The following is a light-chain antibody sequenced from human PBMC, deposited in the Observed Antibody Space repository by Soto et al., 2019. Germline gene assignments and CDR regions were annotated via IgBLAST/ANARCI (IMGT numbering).Light chain of an antibody. V-gene: IGKV3-20*01. CDR1: QSVSSSY. CDR3: QQYVKTPIT. CDR2: GAS. Sequence: IVLTQSPGTLSLSKGERATLSCRASQSVSSSYLAWYQQKPGQAPRLLIYGASSRATGIPDRISGSGSGTDFTLTISRLEPEDFAVYYCQQYVKTPITFGQGTRLEIK. J-gene: IGKJ5*01.